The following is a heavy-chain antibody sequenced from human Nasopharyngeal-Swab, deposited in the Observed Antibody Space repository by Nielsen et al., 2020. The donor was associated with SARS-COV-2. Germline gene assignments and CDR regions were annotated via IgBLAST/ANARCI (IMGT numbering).Heavy chain of an antibody. J-gene: IGHJ6*02. CDR3: ARGALLWFGEIPNSRARSYYYGMDV. V-gene: IGHV3-66*01. CDR2: IYSGGST. D-gene: IGHD3-10*01. CDR1: GFTVSSNY. Sequence: GESLKISCAASGFTVSSNYMSWVRQAPGKGLEWVSVIYSGGSTYYADSVKGRFTISRDNSKNTLYLQMNSLRAEDTAVYYCARGALLWFGEIPNSRARSYYYGMDVWGQGTTVTVSS.